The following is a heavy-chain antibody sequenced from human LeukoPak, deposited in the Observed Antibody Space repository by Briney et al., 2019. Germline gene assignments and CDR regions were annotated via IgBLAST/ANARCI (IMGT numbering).Heavy chain of an antibody. V-gene: IGHV1-46*01. J-gene: IGHJ5*02. Sequence: ASVKVSCKASGYTFTSYYMRWVRQAPGQGLEWMGLINPTGGSTGYAQKFQGRVTMTRDMSTSTDYMELSSLRSEDTAIYYCARDNSVGDNAWWFDPWGQGTLVTVSS. CDR2: INPTGGST. CDR3: ARDNSVGDNAWWFDP. D-gene: IGHD1-26*01. CDR1: GYTFTSYY.